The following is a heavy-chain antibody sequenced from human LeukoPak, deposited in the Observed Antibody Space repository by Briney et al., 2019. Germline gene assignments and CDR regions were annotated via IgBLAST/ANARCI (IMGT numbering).Heavy chain of an antibody. CDR3: AKDLGRGLLWFGELLGY. CDR2: ISYDGSNK. V-gene: IGHV3-30*18. Sequence: PGRSLRLSCAASGFTFSSYGMHWVRQAPGKGLEWVAVISYDGSNKYYADSVKGRFTISRDNSKNTLYLQMNSLRAEDTAVYYCAKDLGRGLLWFGELLGYWGQGTLVTVSS. D-gene: IGHD3-10*01. CDR1: GFTFSSYG. J-gene: IGHJ4*02.